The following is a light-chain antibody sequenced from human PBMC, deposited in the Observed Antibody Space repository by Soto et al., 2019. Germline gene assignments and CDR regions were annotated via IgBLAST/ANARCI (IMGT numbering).Light chain of an antibody. CDR2: AAS. CDR3: QQYGSSHLT. V-gene: IGKV3-20*01. J-gene: IGKJ4*01. CDR1: QSVSSK. Sequence: EIVMTQSPATLSVSPGEGATLSCRASQSVSSKLAWYQQKHGQAPSLLIYAASSRATGSPDRFSGGGSGTDLTLTISRLEPEDGAVYYGQQYGSSHLTFGGGTKVDIK.